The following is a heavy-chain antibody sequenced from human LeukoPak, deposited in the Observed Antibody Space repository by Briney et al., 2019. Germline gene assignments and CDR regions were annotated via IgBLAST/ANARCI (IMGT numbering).Heavy chain of an antibody. CDR1: GFAFREYW. CDR2: INDGGTYT. V-gene: IGHV3-74*01. Sequence: GGSLRLSCAASGFAFREYWMHWVRQTPGTGLMWVARINDGGTYTAYADSVKGRFTVSRDNDENTLYLQMNTLRVEDTAIYYCAREIKIQGFRAFDFWGQGTPVTVSS. J-gene: IGHJ4*02. D-gene: IGHD3-10*01. CDR3: AREIKIQGFRAFDF.